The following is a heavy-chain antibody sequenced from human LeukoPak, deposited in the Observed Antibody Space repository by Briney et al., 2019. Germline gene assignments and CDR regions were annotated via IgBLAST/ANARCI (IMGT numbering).Heavy chain of an antibody. CDR2: INHSGST. J-gene: IGHJ4*02. D-gene: IGHD3-9*01. CDR1: GGSFSGYY. CDR3: ARVDYDILTGYYFYLDH. Sequence: SETLSLTCTVYGGSFSGYYWSWIRQPPGKGLEWIGEINHSGSTNYNPSLKSRVTISVDTSKSQFSLKLSSVTAADTAVYYCARVDYDILTGYYFYLDHWGQGTLVTVSS. V-gene: IGHV4-34*01.